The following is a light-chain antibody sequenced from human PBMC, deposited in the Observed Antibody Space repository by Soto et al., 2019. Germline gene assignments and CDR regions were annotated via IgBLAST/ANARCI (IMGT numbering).Light chain of an antibody. CDR2: GAS. V-gene: IGKV3-20*01. Sequence: EIVLTQSPGTLSLSPGERATLSCRAIQSVSSSYLAWYQQKPGQAPRLLIYGASSRATGIPDRFSGSGSGTDFTLLISRLEPEDFSVYYCQQYGSSALTFGGGTKVEIK. CDR1: QSVSSSY. J-gene: IGKJ4*02. CDR3: QQYGSSALT.